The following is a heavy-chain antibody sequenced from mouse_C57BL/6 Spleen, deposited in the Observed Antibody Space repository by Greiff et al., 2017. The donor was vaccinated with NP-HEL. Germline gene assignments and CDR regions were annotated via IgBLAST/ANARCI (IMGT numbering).Heavy chain of an antibody. CDR3: ARWGDYDGDAMDY. Sequence: VQLQQSGPELVKPGASVKMSCKASGYTFTDYNMHWVKQSHGKSLEWIGYINPNNGGTSYNQKFKGKATLTVNKSSSTAYMELRSLTSEDSAVYYCARWGDYDGDAMDYWGQGTSVTVSS. D-gene: IGHD2-4*01. V-gene: IGHV1-22*01. J-gene: IGHJ4*01. CDR2: INPNNGGT. CDR1: GYTFTDYN.